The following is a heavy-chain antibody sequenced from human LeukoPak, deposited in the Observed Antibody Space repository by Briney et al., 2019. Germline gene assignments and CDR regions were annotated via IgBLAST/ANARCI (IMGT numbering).Heavy chain of an antibody. Sequence: SETLSLTCTVSGGSISSGSYYWTWIRQPAGKGLEWIGRIYNSGSTKYNPSLKSRVTISVDTSKNQFSLKLSSVTAADTAVYYCARGGIRLRYFDWSSQENYYFDYWGQGTLVTVSS. CDR3: ARGGIRLRYFDWSSQENYYFDY. CDR1: GGSISSGSYY. V-gene: IGHV4-61*02. J-gene: IGHJ4*02. CDR2: IYNSGST. D-gene: IGHD3-9*01.